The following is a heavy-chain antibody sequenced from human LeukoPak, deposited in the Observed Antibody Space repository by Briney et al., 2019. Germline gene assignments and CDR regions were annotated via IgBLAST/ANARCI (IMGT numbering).Heavy chain of an antibody. CDR2: INPNSGGT. J-gene: IGHJ5*02. CDR1: GYTFTSYG. D-gene: IGHD2-15*01. V-gene: IGHV1-2*02. CDR3: ARDLPRVVVAARPENWFDP. Sequence: EASVKVSCKASGYTFTSYGITWVRQAPGQGLEWMGWINPNSGGTNYAQKFQGRVTMTRDTSISTAYMELSRLRSDDTAVYYCARDLPRVVVAARPENWFDPWGQGTLVTVSS.